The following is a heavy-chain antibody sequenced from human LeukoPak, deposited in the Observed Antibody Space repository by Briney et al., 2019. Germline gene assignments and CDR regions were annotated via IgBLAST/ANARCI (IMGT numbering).Heavy chain of an antibody. CDR3: ARRADYYDSSGYHLGHYFDY. Sequence: SETLSLTCAVYGGSFSGYYWSWIRQPPGKGLEWMGEINHSGSTNYNPSLKSRVTISVDTSKNQFSLKLSSVTAADTAVYYCARRADYYDSSGYHLGHYFDYWGQGTLVTVSS. J-gene: IGHJ4*02. CDR1: GGSFSGYY. V-gene: IGHV4-34*01. CDR2: INHSGST. D-gene: IGHD3-22*01.